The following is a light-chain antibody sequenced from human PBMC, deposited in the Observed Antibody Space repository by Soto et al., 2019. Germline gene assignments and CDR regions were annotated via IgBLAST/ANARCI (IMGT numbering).Light chain of an antibody. CDR1: QTVRNNY. V-gene: IGKV3-20*01. CDR3: QQYGSSPLT. J-gene: IGKJ4*01. CDR2: DAS. Sequence: EFVLTQSPVTLSLSPGERATLSCRASQTVRNNYLAWYQQKPGQAPRLLIYDASSRATGIPDRFSGGGSGTDFTLTISRLEPEDFAVYYCQQYGSSPLTFGGGTKVDIK.